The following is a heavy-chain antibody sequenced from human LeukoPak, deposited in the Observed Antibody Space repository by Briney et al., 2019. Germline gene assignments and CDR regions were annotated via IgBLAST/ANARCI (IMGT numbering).Heavy chain of an antibody. CDR3: AKCFGPTYYYVSSGFFDAFDI. Sequence: PGGSLRVSCSASGFTFSAYAMYWVRQAPGKGQEYVSGISSNGGSSFYADSVKGRFTISRDNSKNTLYLQMSSLRAEDTAVYYCAKCFGPTYYYVSSGFFDAFDIWGRGTLVTVSS. V-gene: IGHV3-64D*09. CDR2: ISSNGGSS. J-gene: IGHJ3*02. CDR1: GFTFSAYA. D-gene: IGHD3-22*01.